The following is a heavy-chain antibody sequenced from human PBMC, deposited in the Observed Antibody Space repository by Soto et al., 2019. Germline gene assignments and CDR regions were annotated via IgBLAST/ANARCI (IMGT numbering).Heavy chain of an antibody. D-gene: IGHD3-22*01. CDR3: ARVFSGYYDLGGAARYYYAMEV. J-gene: IGHJ6*01. CDR2: ITSRGSVI. V-gene: IGHV3-48*03. Sequence: PGGSLRLSCAASGFTFSSYEMNCVRQAPWKGLEWFSYITSRGSVISYADSVKGRFTISIDNAKNSLYLQMNSLRAEDTAVYYCARVFSGYYDLGGAARYYYAMEVWGQGTTVTVSS. CDR1: GFTFSSYE.